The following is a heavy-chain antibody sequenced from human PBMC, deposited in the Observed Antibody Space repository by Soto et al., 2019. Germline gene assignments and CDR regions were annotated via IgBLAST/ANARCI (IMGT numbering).Heavy chain of an antibody. CDR3: AKTYGSGSYYIGDAFDI. CDR1: GGSISSSSYY. CDR2: IYYSGST. Sequence: PSETLSLTCTVSGGSISSSSYYWGWIRQPPGKGLEWIGSIYYSGSTYYNPSLKSRVTISVDTSKNQFSLKLSSVTAADTAVYYCAKTYGSGSYYIGDAFDIWGQGTMVTVSS. V-gene: IGHV4-39*01. J-gene: IGHJ3*02. D-gene: IGHD3-10*01.